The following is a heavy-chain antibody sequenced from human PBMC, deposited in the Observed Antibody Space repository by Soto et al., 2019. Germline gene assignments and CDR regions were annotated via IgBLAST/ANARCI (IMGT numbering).Heavy chain of an antibody. Sequence: QVQLQESGPGLVKPSETLSLTCTVPGGSVNIGTYYWSCIRQPPGKGLEWIGFIHYSGSTNYHPSLQSRVTMSVDTSKNQFSLKLTSVNAADTAVYYCTRGGDAYKNGHWGQGTLVTVSS. V-gene: IGHV4-61*01. CDR1: GGSVNIGTYY. CDR3: TRGGDAYKNGH. CDR2: IHYSGST. D-gene: IGHD2-21*01. J-gene: IGHJ4*02.